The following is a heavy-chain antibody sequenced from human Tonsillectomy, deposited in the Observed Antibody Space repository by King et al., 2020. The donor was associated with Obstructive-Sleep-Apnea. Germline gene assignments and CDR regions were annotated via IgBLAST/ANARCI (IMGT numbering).Heavy chain of an antibody. D-gene: IGHD1-1*01. V-gene: IGHV3-48*04. CDR2: ISGSSSLI. CDR3: AGFFFQTGIGDY. CDR1: GFTFSSYS. Sequence: VQLVESGGGLVQPGGSLRLSCEASGFTFSSYSMNWVRQAPGKGLEWISYISGSSSLIYYADSVKGRFTISRDNAKNSLYLQMNSLRAEDTGVYYCAGFFFQTGIGDYWGQGTLVAVSS. J-gene: IGHJ4*02.